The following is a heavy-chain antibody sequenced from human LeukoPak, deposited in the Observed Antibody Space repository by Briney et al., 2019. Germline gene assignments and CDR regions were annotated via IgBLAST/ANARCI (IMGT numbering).Heavy chain of an antibody. CDR3: ARFSPRAMGNYLDF. J-gene: IGHJ4*02. CDR1: GGSISSYY. Sequence: PSETLSLTCTVSGGSISSYYWSWIRQPPGKGLEWIGYIYYSGSTNYNPSLKSRVTISVDTSKNQFSLKLSSVTAADTAVYYCARFSPRAMGNYLDFWGQGTLVTVSS. V-gene: IGHV4-59*01. CDR2: IYYSGST. D-gene: IGHD7-27*01.